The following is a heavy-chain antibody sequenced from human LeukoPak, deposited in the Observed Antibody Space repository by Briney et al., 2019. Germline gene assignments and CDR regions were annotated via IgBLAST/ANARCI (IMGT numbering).Heavy chain of an antibody. CDR2: IYYSGST. D-gene: IGHD3-10*01. Sequence: SETLSPTCTVSGGSISSYYWSWIRQPPGKGLEWIGYIYYSGSTNYNPSLKSRVTISVDTSKNQFSLKLSSVTAADTAVYYCARVLKGVRYYYGSGSYFENAFDIWGQGTMVTVSS. CDR3: ARVLKGVRYYYGSGSYFENAFDI. V-gene: IGHV4-59*01. J-gene: IGHJ3*02. CDR1: GGSISSYY.